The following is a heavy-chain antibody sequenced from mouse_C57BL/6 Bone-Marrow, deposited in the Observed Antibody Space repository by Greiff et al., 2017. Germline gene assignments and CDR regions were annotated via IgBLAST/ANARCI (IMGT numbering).Heavy chain of an antibody. CDR3: ARLPYYYGSTYFDY. Sequence: VQLQQSGAELARPGASVKLSCKASGYTFTSYGISWVKQRTGQGLEWIGEIYPRSGNTYYNEKFKGKATLTADKSSSTAYIELRSLTSEDSAVYFCARLPYYYGSTYFDYWGQGTTLTVSS. CDR2: IYPRSGNT. V-gene: IGHV1-81*01. D-gene: IGHD1-1*01. J-gene: IGHJ2*01. CDR1: GYTFTSYG.